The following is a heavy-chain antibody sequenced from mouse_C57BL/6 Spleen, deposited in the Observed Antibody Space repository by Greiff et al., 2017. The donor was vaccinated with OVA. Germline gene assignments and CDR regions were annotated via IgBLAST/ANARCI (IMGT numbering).Heavy chain of an antibody. CDR1: GFTFSDYY. Sequence: EVKLMESEGGLVQPGSSMKLSCTASGFTFSDYYMAWVRQVPEKGLEWVANINYDGSSTYYLDSLKSRFIISRDNAKNILYLQMSSLKSEDTATYYCARRGIYYAMDYWGQGTSVTVSS. CDR2: INYDGSST. V-gene: IGHV5-16*01. CDR3: ARRGIYYAMDY. J-gene: IGHJ4*01.